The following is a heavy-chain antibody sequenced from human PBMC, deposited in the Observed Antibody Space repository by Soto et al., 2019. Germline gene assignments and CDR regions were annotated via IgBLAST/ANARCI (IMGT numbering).Heavy chain of an antibody. CDR2: ISAYNGNT. D-gene: IGHD5-18*01. V-gene: IGHV1-18*01. CDR1: GYTFTSYG. CDR3: ARAGYSYGIYYYGMDV. Sequence: ASVKVSCKASGYTFTSYGISWVRQAPGQGLEWMGWISAYNGNTNYAQKLQGRVTMTTDTSTSTAYMELRSLRSDDTAVYYCARAGYSYGIYYYGMDVWGQGTTVTVSS. J-gene: IGHJ6*02.